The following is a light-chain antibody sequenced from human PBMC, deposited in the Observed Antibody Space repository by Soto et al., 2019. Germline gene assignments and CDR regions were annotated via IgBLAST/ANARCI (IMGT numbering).Light chain of an antibody. CDR2: DAS. CDR1: QDISNY. J-gene: IGKJ5*01. V-gene: IGKV1-33*01. Sequence: DIQMNQSPSSLSASVGARVTITCQASQDISNYLHWYQQKPGKAPKLLIYDASNLETGVPSRFSGSGSGTDFTFTISSLQPEDIATYYCQQYDNLPTVTFGQGTRLEIK. CDR3: QQYDNLPTVT.